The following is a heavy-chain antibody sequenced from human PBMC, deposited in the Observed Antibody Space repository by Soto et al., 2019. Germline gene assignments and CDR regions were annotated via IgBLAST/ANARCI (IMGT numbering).Heavy chain of an antibody. D-gene: IGHD2-21*02. CDR1: GASIRSTDYY. Sequence: SETVSLTCTVSGASIRSTDYYWSWIRQAPGKGLEWIGYFYYTGSTYYNPTLLSRLTISVDTSKNQFSLKLTSVTAAETAVYYCVRTAREGAVAPHWFDRWGQGTQVTVSS. CDR3: VRTAREGAVAPHWFDR. J-gene: IGHJ5*02. V-gene: IGHV4-30-4*01. CDR2: FYYTGST.